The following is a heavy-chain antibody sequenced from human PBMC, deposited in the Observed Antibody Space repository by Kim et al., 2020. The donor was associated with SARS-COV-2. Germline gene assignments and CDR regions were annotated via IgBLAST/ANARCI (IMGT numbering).Heavy chain of an antibody. J-gene: IGHJ4*02. CDR2: ITGSGGDT. D-gene: IGHD3-22*01. CDR1: GFSFSNFA. CDR3: SRAPATSGYYYSSDY. V-gene: IGHV3-23*01. Sequence: GGSLRLSCTAFGFSFSNFAMTWVRQAPGKGLQWVSTITGSGGDTYYADSVKGRSTISRDNSKNTPYLQMNSLRAEDTAIYYCSRAPATSGYYYSSDYWGQGTLVTVSS.